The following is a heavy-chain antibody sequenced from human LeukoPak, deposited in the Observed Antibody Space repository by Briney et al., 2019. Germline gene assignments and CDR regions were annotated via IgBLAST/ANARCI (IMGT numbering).Heavy chain of an antibody. V-gene: IGHV3-48*03. D-gene: IGHD2-15*01. CDR3: ARDCGGGSCYGPYDAFDI. CDR2: ISSSGSTI. CDR1: GFTFSSYE. J-gene: IGHJ3*02. Sequence: PGGSLGLSCAASGFTFSSYEVNWVRQAPGKGLEWVSYISSSGSTIYYADSVKGRFTISRDNAKNSLYLQMNSLRAEDTAVYYCARDCGGGSCYGPYDAFDIWGQGTMVTVSS.